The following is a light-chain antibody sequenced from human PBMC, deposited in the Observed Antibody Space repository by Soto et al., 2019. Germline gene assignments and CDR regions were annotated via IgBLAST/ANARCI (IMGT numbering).Light chain of an antibody. CDR2: GAS. V-gene: IGKV3-15*01. Sequence: EIVMAQSPATLSVSPGERATLSCRASQSVSSNLAWYQQKPGQAPRLLIYGASTRATGIPARFSGSESGTEFTLTISSLQSEDFAVYSCQQYNNWPWTFGQGTKVDIK. CDR1: QSVSSN. J-gene: IGKJ1*01. CDR3: QQYNNWPWT.